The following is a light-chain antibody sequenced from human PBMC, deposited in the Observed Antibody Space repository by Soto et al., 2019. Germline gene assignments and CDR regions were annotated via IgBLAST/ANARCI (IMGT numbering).Light chain of an antibody. Sequence: EIVLTQSPGTLSLSPGERATLSCRASQSVSSNYLAWYQQKPGQAPRLLIYDASSRATGIPDRFSGSGSETDFTLTISSLEPEDFAVYYCQQYGSSPYTFGQGTKLEIK. CDR1: QSVSSNY. J-gene: IGKJ2*01. CDR2: DAS. CDR3: QQYGSSPYT. V-gene: IGKV3-20*01.